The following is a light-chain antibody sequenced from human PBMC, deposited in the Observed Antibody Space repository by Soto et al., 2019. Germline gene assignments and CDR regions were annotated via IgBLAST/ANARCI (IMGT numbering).Light chain of an antibody. V-gene: IGKV3-11*01. CDR3: QQRSDWTYT. Sequence: EIVLTQSPATLSLSPGERATLSCRASQSVSSYLAWYQQKPGQAPRLLIYDASNRATGIPARFSGSGSGTAFTLTISSLEPEDFAVYYCQQRSDWTYTFGRGTKLEIK. CDR1: QSVSSY. CDR2: DAS. J-gene: IGKJ2*01.